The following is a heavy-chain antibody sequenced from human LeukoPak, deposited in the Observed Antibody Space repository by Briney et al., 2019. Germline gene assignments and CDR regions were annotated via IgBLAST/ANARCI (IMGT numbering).Heavy chain of an antibody. CDR2: IIPIFGTA. V-gene: IGHV1-69*13. J-gene: IGHJ6*03. D-gene: IGHD3-22*01. CDR3: ARGPPSRRYYYDSSGYYPYYYYMDV. Sequence: SVKVSCKASGGTFSSYAISWVRQAPGQGLEWMGGIIPIFGTANYAQKFQGRVTITADESTSTAYMELSSLRSEDTAVYYCARGPPSRRYYYDSSGYYPYYYYMDVWGKGTTVTVSS. CDR1: GGTFSSYA.